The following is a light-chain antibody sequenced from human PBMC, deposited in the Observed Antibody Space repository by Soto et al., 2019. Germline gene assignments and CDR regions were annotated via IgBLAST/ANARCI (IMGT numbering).Light chain of an antibody. V-gene: IGKV3-15*01. CDR2: DAS. Sequence: EIVMTQSPATLSVSPGERATLSCGASQSVSSSLAWYQQKPGQAPRLLIYDASTRATGIPTRFSGSGSGTEFTLTISSLQSEDFAVYYCHQYNNWWTFGQGTKVDIK. CDR1: QSVSSS. CDR3: HQYNNWWT. J-gene: IGKJ1*01.